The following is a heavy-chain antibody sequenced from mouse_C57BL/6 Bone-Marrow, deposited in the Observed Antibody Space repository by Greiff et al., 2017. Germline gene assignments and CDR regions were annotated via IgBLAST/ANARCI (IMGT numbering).Heavy chain of an antibody. CDR2: IYPSDSET. D-gene: IGHD2-3*01. CDR1: GYTFTSYW. CDR3: ARSGYYDY. Sequence: QVQLQQPGAELVRPGSSVKLSCKASGYTFTSYWMDWAKQRPGQGLEWIGNIYPSDSETHYNQKFKDKATLTVDKSSSTAYMQLSSLTSEDSAVYYCARSGYYDYWGQGTTLTVSS. J-gene: IGHJ2*01. V-gene: IGHV1-61*01.